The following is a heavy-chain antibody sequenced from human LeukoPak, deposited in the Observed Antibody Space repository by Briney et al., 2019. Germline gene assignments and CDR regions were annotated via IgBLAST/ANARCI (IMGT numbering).Heavy chain of an antibody. Sequence: PGGSLRLSCAASGFTFSGYWMSWVRQTGKGPEWVAKIKQDGSATYYLDSVKGQFTISRDNAKSSLYLQMNSLRAEDTAVYYCARGRWYNSGRAGYFDYWGQGSLVTVCS. CDR1: GFTFSGYW. J-gene: IGHJ4*02. V-gene: IGHV3-7*01. D-gene: IGHD6-19*01. CDR2: IKQDGSAT. CDR3: ARGRWYNSGRAGYFDY.